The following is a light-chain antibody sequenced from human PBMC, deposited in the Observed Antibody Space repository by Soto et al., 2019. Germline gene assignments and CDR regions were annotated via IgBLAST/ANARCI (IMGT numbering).Light chain of an antibody. Sequence: QSALTQPASVSGSPGQSSTISCTGTSSDVGGYNYVSWYQQHPGKAPNLMIYDVSNRPSGVSNRFSGPKAGNTASLTISGLQAEDEADCYCSSYTSSSTLVFGGGTQLTVL. CDR3: SSYTSSSTLV. J-gene: IGLJ2*01. CDR1: SSDVGGYNY. CDR2: DVS. V-gene: IGLV2-14*01.